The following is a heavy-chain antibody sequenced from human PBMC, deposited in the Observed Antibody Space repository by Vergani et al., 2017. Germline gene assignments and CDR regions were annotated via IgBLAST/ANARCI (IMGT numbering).Heavy chain of an antibody. CDR2: ISGSGHTK. CDR3: ARVRCRGGSCYNPLRAAFDY. V-gene: IGHV3-11*04. D-gene: IGHD2-15*01. CDR1: GFTFSDYY. J-gene: IGHJ4*02. Sequence: VQLLESGGGLAQPGGSLRLSCAASGFTFSDYYMTWIRQAPGKGLEWISYISGSGHTKYYADSVKGRFAISRDNAKNSLYLQMNNLRVEDTAVYYCARVRCRGGSCYNPLRAAFDYWGQGTLVTVSS.